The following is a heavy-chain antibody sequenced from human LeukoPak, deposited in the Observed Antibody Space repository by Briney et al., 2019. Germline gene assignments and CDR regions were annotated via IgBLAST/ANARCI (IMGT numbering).Heavy chain of an antibody. CDR1: GFTFSNAW. D-gene: IGHD4-17*01. CDR2: IKSKTDGGTT. V-gene: IGHV3-15*01. Sequence: KPGRSLRLSCAASGFTFSNAWMRWVRQAPGKGLEWVGRIKSKTDGGTTDYAAPVKGRFTISRTDSKNTLYLQMNSVKTEDTAVYYCTTVDYGDYSFDYWGQGTLVTVSS. CDR3: TTVDYGDYSFDY. J-gene: IGHJ4*02.